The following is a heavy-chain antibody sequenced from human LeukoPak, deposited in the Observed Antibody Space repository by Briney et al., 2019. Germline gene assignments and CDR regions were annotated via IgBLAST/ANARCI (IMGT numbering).Heavy chain of an antibody. CDR1: GFTFNNYA. CDR2: ISGSGGST. Sequence: GGSLRLSCAAFGFTFNNYAMSWVRQAPGKGLEWVSAISGSGGSTYYADSVKGRLTISRDNSKNTLYLQMHSLRAEDTAVYYCAKALTYYYDTSGYDYWGQGTLVTVSS. D-gene: IGHD3-22*01. V-gene: IGHV3-23*01. J-gene: IGHJ4*02. CDR3: AKALTYYYDTSGYDY.